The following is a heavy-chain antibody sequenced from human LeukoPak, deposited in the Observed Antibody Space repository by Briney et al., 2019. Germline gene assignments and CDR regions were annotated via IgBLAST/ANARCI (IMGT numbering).Heavy chain of an antibody. Sequence: ASVEVSCKASGYTFTSYYMHWVRQAPGQGLEWMGIINPSGGSTSYAQKFQGRVTMTRDTSTSTVYMELSSLRSEDTAVYYCARGWGIEIVLMVYATDYWGQGTLVTVSS. CDR1: GYTFTSYY. V-gene: IGHV1-46*01. D-gene: IGHD2-8*01. CDR2: INPSGGST. J-gene: IGHJ4*02. CDR3: ARGWGIEIVLMVYATDY.